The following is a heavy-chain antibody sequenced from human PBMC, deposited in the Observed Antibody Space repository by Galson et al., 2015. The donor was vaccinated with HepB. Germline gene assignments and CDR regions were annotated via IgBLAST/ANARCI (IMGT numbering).Heavy chain of an antibody. CDR3: ARLLQDDYVWGSYRQPFDY. CDR1: GFTFSSYE. J-gene: IGHJ4*02. D-gene: IGHD3-16*02. Sequence: SLRLSCAASGFTFSSYEMNWVRQAPGKGLEWVSYISSSGSTIYYADSVKGRFTISRDNAKNSLYLQMNSLRAEDTAVYYCARLLQDDYVWGSYRQPFDYWGQGTLVTVSS. CDR2: ISSSGSTI. V-gene: IGHV3-48*03.